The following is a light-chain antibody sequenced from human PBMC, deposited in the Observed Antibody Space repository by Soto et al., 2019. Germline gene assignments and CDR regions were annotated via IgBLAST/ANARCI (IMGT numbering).Light chain of an antibody. J-gene: IGLJ2*01. Sequence: QSVLTQPPSASGSPGQSVTISCTGTSSDVGGYNSVSWYQQHPGKAPKLMIYAVSKRPSGVPDRFSGSKSGNTASLTVSGLQAEDEAEYYCSSYAGSNVVFGGGTKVTVL. V-gene: IGLV2-8*01. CDR3: SSYAGSNVV. CDR1: SSDVGGYNS. CDR2: AVS.